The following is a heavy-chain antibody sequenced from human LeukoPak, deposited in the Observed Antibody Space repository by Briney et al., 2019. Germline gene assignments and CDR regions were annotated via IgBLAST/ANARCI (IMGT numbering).Heavy chain of an antibody. CDR3: ARGLKWLRQPYDAFDI. CDR2: IKEDGSEK. D-gene: IGHD5-12*01. J-gene: IGHJ3*02. V-gene: IGHV3-7*01. Sequence: GGSLRLSCAASGFAFTTYWMTWVRQAPGKGLEWVGNIKEDGSEKYYVDSVKGRFTISRDNAKNSLYLQMNSLRAEDTAVYYCARGLKWLRQPYDAFDIWGQGTMVTVSS. CDR1: GFAFTTYW.